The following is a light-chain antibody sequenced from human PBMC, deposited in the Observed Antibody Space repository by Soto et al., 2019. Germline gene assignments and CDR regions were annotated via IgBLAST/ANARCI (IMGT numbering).Light chain of an antibody. CDR1: SSDVGGYNY. CDR3: SSYTSSIVV. Sequence: QSALTQPASVSGSPGQSITISCTGTSSDVGGYNYVSWYQQHPDKAPKLMIYEVSNRPSGVSNRFSGSKSGNTASLTISGLQAEDEADYYCSSYTSSIVVFGGGTQLTVL. V-gene: IGLV2-14*01. J-gene: IGLJ2*01. CDR2: EVS.